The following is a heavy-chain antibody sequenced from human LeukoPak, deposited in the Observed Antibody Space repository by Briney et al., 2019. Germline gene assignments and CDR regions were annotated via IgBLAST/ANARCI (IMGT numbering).Heavy chain of an antibody. CDR1: GLTFSSYA. D-gene: IGHD4-11*01. CDR2: ISYDGSNK. J-gene: IGHJ5*02. Sequence: GGSLRLSCAASGLTFSSYAMHWVRQAPGKGLEWVAVISYDGSNKYYADSVKGRFTISRDNSKNTLYLQMNSLRAEDTAVYYCARDYSNKGGWFDPWGQGTLVTVSS. V-gene: IGHV3-30*04. CDR3: ARDYSNKGGWFDP.